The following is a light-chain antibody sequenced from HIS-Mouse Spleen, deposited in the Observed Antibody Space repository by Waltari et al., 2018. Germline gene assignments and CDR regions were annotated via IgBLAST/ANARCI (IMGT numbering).Light chain of an antibody. CDR1: QSLLHSDGKTY. CDR2: EVS. CDR3: QQYYSFPYT. J-gene: IGKJ2*01. V-gene: IGKV2D-29*02. Sequence: DIVMTQTPLSLSVTPGQPASISCKSSQSLLHSDGKTYLYWYLQKPGQSPQLLIYEVSNRFSGVPDRFSGSGSGTDFTLTISCLQSEDFATYYCQQYYSFPYTFGQGTKLEIK.